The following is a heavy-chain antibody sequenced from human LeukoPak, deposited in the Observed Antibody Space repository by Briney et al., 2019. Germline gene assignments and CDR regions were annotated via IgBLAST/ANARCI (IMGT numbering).Heavy chain of an antibody. CDR2: INHSGGT. J-gene: IGHJ6*01. Sequence: PSQTLSLTCAVSGGSFSGYYWSWIRQPPGKRLEWFWGINHSGGTNYNPSLKSRVTISVDTSKNQFSLKLSSVTAADTAVYYCARVGSLLGYCSGGSCYSRFVNPRDVWGKGTTVTVSS. D-gene: IGHD2-15*01. V-gene: IGHV4-34*01. CDR1: GGSFSGYY. CDR3: ARVGSLLGYCSGGSCYSRFVNPRDV.